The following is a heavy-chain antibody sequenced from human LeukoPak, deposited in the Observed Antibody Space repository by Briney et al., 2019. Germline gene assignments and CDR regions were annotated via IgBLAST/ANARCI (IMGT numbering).Heavy chain of an antibody. Sequence: SETLSLTCTVSGGSISSYYWSWIRQPPGKGLEWIGYIYYSGSTNYNPSLKSRVTISVDTSKNQFSLKLSSVTAADTAVYYCARERRGNYFAFESWGQGTLVTVSS. CDR2: IYYSGST. CDR1: GGSISSYY. CDR3: ARERRGNYFAFES. J-gene: IGHJ4*02. D-gene: IGHD3-10*01. V-gene: IGHV4-59*01.